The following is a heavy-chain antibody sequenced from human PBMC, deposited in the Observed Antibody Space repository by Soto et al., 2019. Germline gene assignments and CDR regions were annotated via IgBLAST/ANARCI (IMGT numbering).Heavy chain of an antibody. CDR1: GFTFSSYA. Sequence: GGSLRLSCAASGFTFSSYAMNWVRQAPGKGLEWVSSITAKSGSTYYADSVRGRLTISRDNSKNTLSLQMNSLRVEDTAVYYCAKVQPSLTTRPDYFDRWGQGTLVTVSS. CDR2: ITAKSGST. CDR3: AKVQPSLTTRPDYFDR. V-gene: IGHV3-23*01. J-gene: IGHJ4*02. D-gene: IGHD6-6*01.